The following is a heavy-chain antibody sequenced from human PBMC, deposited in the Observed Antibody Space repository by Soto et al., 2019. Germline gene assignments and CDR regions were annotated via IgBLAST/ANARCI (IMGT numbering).Heavy chain of an antibody. CDR3: ARGKHMYYDFWSGYPGGVWFDP. Sequence: TSETLSLTCAVYGGSFSGYYWSWIRQPPGKGLEWIGEINHSGSTNYNPSLKSRVTISVDTSKNQFSLKLSSVTAADTAVYYCARGKHMYYDFWSGYPGGVWFDPWGQGTLVTVSS. D-gene: IGHD3-3*01. CDR1: GGSFSGYY. CDR2: INHSGST. J-gene: IGHJ5*02. V-gene: IGHV4-34*01.